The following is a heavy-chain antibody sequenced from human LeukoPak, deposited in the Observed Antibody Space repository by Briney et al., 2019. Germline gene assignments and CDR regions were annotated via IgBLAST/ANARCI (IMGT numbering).Heavy chain of an antibody. D-gene: IGHD2-15*01. CDR1: GYRFTSSW. CDR2: IYLGDSDT. CDR3: ARGGCSGGNCYHYVDY. J-gene: IGHJ4*02. V-gene: IGHV5-51*01. Sequence: GESPKISCQGSGYRFTSSWLGWVRQIPGKGLEGLGIIYLGDSDTRYSPSFQGPVTISADKSIGTAYLQWSSLKASDTGMYYCARGGCSGGNCYHYVDYWGQGTLVTVSS.